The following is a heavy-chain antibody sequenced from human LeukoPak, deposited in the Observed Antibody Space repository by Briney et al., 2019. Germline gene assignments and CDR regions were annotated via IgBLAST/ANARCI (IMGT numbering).Heavy chain of an antibody. J-gene: IGHJ4*02. V-gene: IGHV3-30*02. Sequence: GGSLRLSCAASGFTFRSYGMHWVRQAPGKGLEWVAFIRHDGSNKDYADSVKGRFTISRDNSKNTLYLQTNSLRAEDTAVYYCARLPGFGESCWGQGTLVTVSS. D-gene: IGHD3-10*01. CDR3: ARLPGFGESC. CDR1: GFTFRSYG. CDR2: IRHDGSNK.